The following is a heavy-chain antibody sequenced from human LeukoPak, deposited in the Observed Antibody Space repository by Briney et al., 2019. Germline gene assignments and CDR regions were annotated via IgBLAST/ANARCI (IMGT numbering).Heavy chain of an antibody. CDR2: INHSGST. CDR1: GGSFSGYY. J-gene: IGHJ3*02. Sequence: PSETLSLTCAVYGGSFSGYYWSWIRQPPGKGLEWIGEINHSGSTNYNPSLKSRVTISVDTSKNQFSLKLSSVTAADTAVYYCARGVVATIKYAFDIWGKGQWSPSLQ. V-gene: IGHV4-34*01. CDR3: ARGVVATIKYAFDI. D-gene: IGHD5-12*01.